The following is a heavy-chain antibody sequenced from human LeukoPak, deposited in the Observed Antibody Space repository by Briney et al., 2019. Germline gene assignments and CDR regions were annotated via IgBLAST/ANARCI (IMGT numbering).Heavy chain of an antibody. D-gene: IGHD1-1*01. CDR1: GGSISNYY. CDR2: IYYTGNT. Sequence: SETLSLTCTVSGGSISNYYWNWIRQPPGKGLEWIGYIYYTGNTNYNPSLKSRVTISVDTSKNQFSLKLSSVTAADTAVYCARDRLQLQSWGQGTLVTVSS. J-gene: IGHJ5*02. V-gene: IGHV4-59*01. CDR3: ARDRLQLQS.